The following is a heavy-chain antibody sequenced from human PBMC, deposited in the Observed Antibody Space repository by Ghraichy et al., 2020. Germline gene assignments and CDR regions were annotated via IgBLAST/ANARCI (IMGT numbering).Heavy chain of an antibody. V-gene: IGHV4-34*01. CDR1: GGSFSGYY. D-gene: IGHD2-15*01. CDR3: ARARYCSGGSCYSGLTPPDY. CDR2: INHSGST. J-gene: IGHJ4*02. Sequence: SETLSLTCAVYGGSFSGYYWSWIRQPPGKGLEWIGEINHSGSTNYNPSLKSRVTISVDTSKNQFSLKLSSVTAADTAVYYCARARYCSGGSCYSGLTPPDYWGQGTLVTVSS.